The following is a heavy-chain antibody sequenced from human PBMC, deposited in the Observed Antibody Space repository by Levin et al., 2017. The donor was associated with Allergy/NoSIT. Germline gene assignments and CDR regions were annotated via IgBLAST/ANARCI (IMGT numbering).Heavy chain of an antibody. V-gene: IGHV4-39*01. J-gene: IGHJ5*02. CDR1: GGSISSSSYY. CDR2: IYYSGST. D-gene: IGHD2-21*01. Sequence: SETLSLTCTVSGGSISSSSYYWGWIRQPPGKGLEWIGSIYYSGSTYYNPSLKSRVTISVDTSKNQFSLKLSSVTAADTAVYYCARHVGLVVANWFDPWGQGTLVTVSS. CDR3: ARHVGLVVANWFDP.